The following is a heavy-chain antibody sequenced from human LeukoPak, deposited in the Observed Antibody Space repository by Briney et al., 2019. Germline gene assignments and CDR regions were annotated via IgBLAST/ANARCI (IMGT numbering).Heavy chain of an antibody. CDR1: GGSISSSSYY. V-gene: IGHV4-39*01. CDR2: IYYSGST. Sequence: SETLFLTCTVSGGSISSSSYYWGWIRQPPGKGLEWIGSIYYSGSTYYNPSLKSRVTISVDTSKNQFSLKLSSVTAADTAVYYCARQEYYDILTGYLSYWGQGTLVTVSS. J-gene: IGHJ4*02. D-gene: IGHD3-9*01. CDR3: ARQEYYDILTGYLSY.